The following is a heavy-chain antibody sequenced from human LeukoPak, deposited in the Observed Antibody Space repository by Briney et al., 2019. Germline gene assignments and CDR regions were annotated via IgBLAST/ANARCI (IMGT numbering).Heavy chain of an antibody. CDR2: ISGSGST. V-gene: IGHV4-4*07. CDR3: ARGVGPTTAQSTFDY. D-gene: IGHD1-26*01. CDR1: GDSISYFY. J-gene: IGHJ4*02. Sequence: SETLSLTCSVSGDSISYFYWSWIRQAAGKGLEWIGRISGSGSTDYNASLKSRVTISLDTSKNQLSLKLTSVTAADTAVYYCARGVGPTTAQSTFDYWGQGALVTVSS.